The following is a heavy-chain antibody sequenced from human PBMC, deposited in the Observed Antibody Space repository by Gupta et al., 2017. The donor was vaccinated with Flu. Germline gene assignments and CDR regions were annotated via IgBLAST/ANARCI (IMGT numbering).Heavy chain of an antibody. J-gene: IGHJ4*02. CDR2: VNPDGTMT. V-gene: IGHV3-74*01. D-gene: IGHD1-1*01. CDR1: RGYW. CDR3: ARDRRTARRPED. Sequence: RGYWRKWVRQAPGKGLVWVSRVNPDGTMTNYADSVEGRYTIYRENARDRLDLEMNSLTAEDTAVYYWARDRRTARRPEDWGQGTMVTVSS.